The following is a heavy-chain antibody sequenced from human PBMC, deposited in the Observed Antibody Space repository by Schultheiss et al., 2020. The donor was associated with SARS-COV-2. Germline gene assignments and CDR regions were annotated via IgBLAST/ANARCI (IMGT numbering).Heavy chain of an antibody. CDR3: ARVGRVDAFDI. CDR1: GGSISSSSYY. D-gene: IGHD1-1*01. CDR2: IYYSGST. J-gene: IGHJ3*02. V-gene: IGHV4-39*01. Sequence: SQTLSLTYTVSGGSISSSSYYWGWIRQPPGKGLEWIGSIYYSGSTYYNPSLKSRVTISVDTSKNQFSLKLSSVTAADTAVYYCARVGRVDAFDIWGQGTMVTVSS.